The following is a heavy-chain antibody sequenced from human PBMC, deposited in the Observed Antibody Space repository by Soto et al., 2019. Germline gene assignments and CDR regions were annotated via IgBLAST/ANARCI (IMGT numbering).Heavy chain of an antibody. Sequence: EVQLLESGGGSVQPGGSLRLSCAASGFTFITYDMTWVRQAPGKGLEWVSVSRGSDGSTYYADSVKGRFTISRDNSKNTVYLQMNSLRADDTAIYYCVKGNWGDYWAQGTLVIVSS. J-gene: IGHJ4*02. V-gene: IGHV3-23*01. CDR3: VKGNWGDY. CDR2: SRGSDGST. CDR1: GFTFITYD. D-gene: IGHD7-27*01.